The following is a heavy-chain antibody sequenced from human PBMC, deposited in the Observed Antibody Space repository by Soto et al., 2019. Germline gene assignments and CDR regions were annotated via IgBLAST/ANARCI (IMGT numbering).Heavy chain of an antibody. V-gene: IGHV5-51*01. CDR2: IYPGDSDT. D-gene: IGHD2-2*01. J-gene: IGHJ6*02. Sequence: PGESLKISCKGSGYSFTSYWIGWVRQMPGKGLEWMGIIYPGDSDTRYSPSFQGQVTISADKSISTAYLQWSSLKASDTAMYYCARSPCISTSCYRRLGMDVWGQGTTVTVSS. CDR1: GYSFTSYW. CDR3: ARSPCISTSCYRRLGMDV.